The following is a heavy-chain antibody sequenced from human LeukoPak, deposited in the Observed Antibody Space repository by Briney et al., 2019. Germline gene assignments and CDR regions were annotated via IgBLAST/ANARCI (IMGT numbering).Heavy chain of an antibody. Sequence: GGSLRLSCAASGFPFNSYWMSWVRQAPEKGLEWLANIRQDGSDKQYVDSVKGRFTISRDNAKNSLYLQMNSLSAEDTAVYYCARHSGGSSITDSAHGSRVNLSS. J-gene: IGHJ4*01. CDR3: ARHSGGSSITD. D-gene: IGHD1-14*01. V-gene: IGHV3-7*01. CDR2: IRQDGSDK. CDR1: GFPFNSYW.